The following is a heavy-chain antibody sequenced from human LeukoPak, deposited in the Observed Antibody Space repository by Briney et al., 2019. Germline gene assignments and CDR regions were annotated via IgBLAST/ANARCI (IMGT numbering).Heavy chain of an antibody. Sequence: PGGSLRLSCAASGFTFSSYEMNWVRQAPGKGLEWVSYISSSGSTIYYADSVKGRFTISRDNAENSLYLQMNSLRAEDTAVYYCAEEPFASGPFDYWGQGTLVTVSS. D-gene: IGHD3-10*01. CDR2: ISSSGSTI. J-gene: IGHJ4*02. V-gene: IGHV3-48*03. CDR1: GFTFSSYE. CDR3: AEEPFASGPFDY.